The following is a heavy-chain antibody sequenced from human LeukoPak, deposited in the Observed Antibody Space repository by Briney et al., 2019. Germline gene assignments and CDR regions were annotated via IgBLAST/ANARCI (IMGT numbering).Heavy chain of an antibody. J-gene: IGHJ4*02. D-gene: IGHD3-10*01. CDR3: ARDRDYYNYFEY. CDR2: IKHDGSEK. Sequence: GGSLRLSCAASGFTFSSYAMSWVRQAPGKGLEWVANIKHDGSEKYYVDSVKGRFTISRDNAKNSLYLQMNSLRGEDTAVYYCARDRDYYNYFEYWGQGTLVTVSS. V-gene: IGHV3-7*04. CDR1: GFTFSSYA.